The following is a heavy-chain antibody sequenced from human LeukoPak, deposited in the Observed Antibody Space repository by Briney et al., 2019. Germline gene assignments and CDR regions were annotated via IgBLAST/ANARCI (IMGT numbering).Heavy chain of an antibody. V-gene: IGHV3-53*01. J-gene: IGHJ4*02. CDR2: LFSGGST. D-gene: IGHD3-10*01. CDR3: ARYYYGSGSYSFADY. Sequence: GGSLRLSCAASGFTVSSNYMSWVRQAPGKGLEWVSVLFSGGSTYYADSVKGRFTISRDNSRNTLYLQMNSLRAEATAVYYCARYYYGSGSYSFADYWGQGTLVTVSS. CDR1: GFTVSSNY.